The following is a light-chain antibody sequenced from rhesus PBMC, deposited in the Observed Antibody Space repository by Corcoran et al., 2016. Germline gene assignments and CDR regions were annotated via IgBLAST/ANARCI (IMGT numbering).Light chain of an antibody. CDR2: DLS. V-gene: IGLV2-38*01. CDR1: TSDIGTYNG. J-gene: IGLJ1*01. CDR3: CSYGRGSTYI. Sequence: QSDLTQPPSVSKSLGQSVTISCTGTTSDIGTYNGVSWYQHYSGTAPRLLIYDLSKLPSGISDRFSGSKSGNTASLTISGLKAEDEATYYRCSYGRGSTYIFGSGTRLTVL.